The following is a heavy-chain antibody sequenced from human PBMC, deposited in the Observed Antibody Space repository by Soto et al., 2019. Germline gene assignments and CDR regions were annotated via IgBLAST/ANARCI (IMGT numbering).Heavy chain of an antibody. CDR3: ARTLVRVLRYFDWSPDRAFDI. CDR2: ISAYNGNT. D-gene: IGHD3-9*01. V-gene: IGHV1-18*01. Sequence: ASVKVSCKASGYTFNSYGISWVRQAPGQGLEWMGWISAYNGNTNYAQKLQGRVTMTTDTSTSTAHMELRSLRSDDTAVYYCARTLVRVLRYFDWSPDRAFDIWGQGTMVTVSS. J-gene: IGHJ3*02. CDR1: GYTFNSYG.